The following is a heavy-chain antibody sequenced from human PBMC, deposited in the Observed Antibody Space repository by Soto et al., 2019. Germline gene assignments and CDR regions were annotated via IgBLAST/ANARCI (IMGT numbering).Heavy chain of an antibody. CDR1: GGTFSSYT. CDR2: IIPMFGTA. Sequence: SVKVSCKPSGGTFSSYTLTWVRQAPGQGLEWMGGIIPMFGTANHAQKFQGRLTITADKSTRTAYMELTSLRSEDTAVYFCANRMAARSSWFDPWGQGTLVTVSS. D-gene: IGHD6-6*01. J-gene: IGHJ5*02. V-gene: IGHV1-69*06. CDR3: ANRMAARSSWFDP.